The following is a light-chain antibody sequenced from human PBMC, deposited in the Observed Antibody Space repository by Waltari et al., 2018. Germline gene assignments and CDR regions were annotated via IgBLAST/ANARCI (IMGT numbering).Light chain of an antibody. Sequence: DIRMTQSPSSLSASVGDRVTITCRASQRVDSNLNWYQQKSGKAPKPLIYGVSNLQSGVPSRFSGRGSATDFTLSISSLQPDDFATYYCQHSDTIRHTFGHGTKLEI. CDR3: QHSDTIRHT. V-gene: IGKV1-39*01. CDR1: QRVDSN. CDR2: GVS. J-gene: IGKJ2*01.